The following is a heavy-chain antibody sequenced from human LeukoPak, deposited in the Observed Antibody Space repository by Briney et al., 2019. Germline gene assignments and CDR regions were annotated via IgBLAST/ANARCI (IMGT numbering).Heavy chain of an antibody. D-gene: IGHD1-26*01. CDR3: ARADLWWELLNYYY. V-gene: IGHV1-3*01. J-gene: IGHJ4*02. Sequence: ASVKVSCKASGYTFTTYAMHWVRQAPGQRLEWMGWINAGNGNTKYSQKFQGRVTITRDTSASTAYMELSSLRSEDTAVYYCARADLWWELLNYYYWGQGTLVTVSS. CDR1: GYTFTTYA. CDR2: INAGNGNT.